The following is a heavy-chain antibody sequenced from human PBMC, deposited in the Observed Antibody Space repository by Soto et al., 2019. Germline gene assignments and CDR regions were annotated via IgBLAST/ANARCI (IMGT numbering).Heavy chain of an antibody. D-gene: IGHD2-2*01. V-gene: IGHV1-18*01. CDR1: GYTFSNYG. CDR3: ARVVPGAEAWFCP. J-gene: IGHJ5*02. CDR2: ISLYSDGT. Sequence: QVQLVQSGGEVKRPGASVKVSCKTSGYTFSNYGITWVRQAPGQPLEWLGWISLYSDGTNYAQKFQGRVSMTTDTSTTTAYMGLSSLRSDDTAVYYCARVVPGAEAWFCPWGQGTLVTVSS.